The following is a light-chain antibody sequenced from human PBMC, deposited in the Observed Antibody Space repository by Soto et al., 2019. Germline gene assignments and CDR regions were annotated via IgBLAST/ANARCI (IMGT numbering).Light chain of an antibody. CDR1: SSDVGGYDY. J-gene: IGLJ2*01. CDR3: SYYAGINNVI. CDR2: EVT. Sequence: QSALTQPPSASGSPGQSVTISCTGTSSDVGGYDYVSWYQQQSGKAPKLIIYEVTKRPSGVPDRFSGSKSGNTASLTVSGIKDEDEADYYCSYYAGINNVIFGAGTKLTVL. V-gene: IGLV2-8*01.